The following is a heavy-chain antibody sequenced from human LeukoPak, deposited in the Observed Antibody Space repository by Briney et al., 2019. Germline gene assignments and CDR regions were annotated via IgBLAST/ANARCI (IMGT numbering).Heavy chain of an antibody. D-gene: IGHD5-18*01. CDR1: GFTFSSYS. Sequence: GGSLRLSCAASGFTFSSYSMNWVRQAPGKGLEWVSSISSSSSYIYYADSVKGRFTISRDNAKNSLYLQMNSLRAEDTAVYYCARGLGDPNTALYYFDYWSQGTLVTVSS. CDR3: ARGLGDPNTALYYFDY. J-gene: IGHJ4*02. CDR2: ISSSSSYI. V-gene: IGHV3-21*01.